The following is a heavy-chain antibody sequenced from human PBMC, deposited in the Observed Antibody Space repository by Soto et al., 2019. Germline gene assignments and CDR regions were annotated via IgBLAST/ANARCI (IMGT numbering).Heavy chain of an antibody. Sequence: SETLSLTCAVYGGSFSGYYWSWIRQPPGKGLEWSGEIKHSGSTNYNPSLKSRVTISVGTSKNQLSLKLSSVTAADTAVYYCARGRTGTTRWGSDYYSYYYMDVWGTGTTVTVSS. D-gene: IGHD1-1*01. V-gene: IGHV4-34*01. CDR1: GGSFSGYY. CDR2: IKHSGST. CDR3: ARGRTGTTRWGSDYYSYYYMDV. J-gene: IGHJ6*03.